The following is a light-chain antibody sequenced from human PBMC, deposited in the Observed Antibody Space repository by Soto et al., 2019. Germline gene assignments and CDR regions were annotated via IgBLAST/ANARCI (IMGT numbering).Light chain of an antibody. CDR2: GVS. CDR1: QSVRNN. CDR3: HQYDNWWT. Sequence: ELLMPQSPDTLSVSPGERATLLCRASQSVRNNLAWYQQKPGQAPRLLIYGVSTRATGVPARFSGSGSGTDFTLTISSLQPEDFAVYYCHQYDNWWTFGQGTKVDIK. V-gene: IGKV3-15*01. J-gene: IGKJ1*01.